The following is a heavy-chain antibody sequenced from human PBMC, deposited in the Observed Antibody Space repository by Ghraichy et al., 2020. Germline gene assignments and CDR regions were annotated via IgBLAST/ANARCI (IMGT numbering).Heavy chain of an antibody. V-gene: IGHV3-30-3*01. CDR2: ISYDGSNK. CDR1: GFTFGSFA. CDR3: ARDPIAVRRGGRYYYYYMDV. D-gene: IGHD6-6*01. J-gene: IGHJ6*03. Sequence: LSLTCAASGFTFGSFAIHWVRQAPGKGLEWVALISYDGSNKYYADSVKGRFTISRDNSKNTLYLQMDSLRPEDTAVYYCARDPIAVRRGGRYYYYYMDVWGKGTTVTVSS.